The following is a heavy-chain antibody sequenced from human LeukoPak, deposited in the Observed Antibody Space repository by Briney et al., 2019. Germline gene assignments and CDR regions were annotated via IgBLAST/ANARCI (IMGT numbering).Heavy chain of an antibody. Sequence: SGTLSLTCAVTGAPVSNSNWWTWVRQPPGKGLEWIGEIYHSGSTNYKTSLKSRATISVDKSKNQFSLKLNSVTAADTAVYYCARDGRGGSGYGFDYWGQGTLVTVSS. J-gene: IGHJ4*02. CDR1: GAPVSNSNW. CDR2: IYHSGST. D-gene: IGHD3-3*01. V-gene: IGHV4-4*02. CDR3: ARDGRGGSGYGFDY.